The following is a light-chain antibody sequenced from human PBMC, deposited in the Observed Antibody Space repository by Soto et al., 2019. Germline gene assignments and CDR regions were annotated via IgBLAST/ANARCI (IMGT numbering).Light chain of an antibody. J-gene: IGKJ4*01. CDR2: DAS. Sequence: EIVLTQYPATLSLSPGERATLSCRASQSVSSYLAWYQQKPGQAPRLLIYDASNRATGIPARFSGSGSGTDFTLTISSLEPEDAAVYYCQQRSNWLTFGGGTKVDIK. V-gene: IGKV3-11*01. CDR1: QSVSSY. CDR3: QQRSNWLT.